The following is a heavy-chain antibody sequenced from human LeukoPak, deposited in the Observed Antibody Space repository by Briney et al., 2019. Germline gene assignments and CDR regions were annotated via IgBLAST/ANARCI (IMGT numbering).Heavy chain of an antibody. CDR3: AKAGRGGAITMVRGVKGDYYYMDV. J-gene: IGHJ6*03. D-gene: IGHD3-10*01. Sequence: PGGSLRLSCTVSGFTVSSNSMSWVRQAPGKGLEWVSFIYSDNTHYSDSVKGRFTISRDNSKNTLYLQMNSLRAEDTAVYYCAKAGRGGAITMVRGVKGDYYYMDVWGKGTTVTISS. V-gene: IGHV3-53*01. CDR2: IYSDNT. CDR1: GFTVSSNS.